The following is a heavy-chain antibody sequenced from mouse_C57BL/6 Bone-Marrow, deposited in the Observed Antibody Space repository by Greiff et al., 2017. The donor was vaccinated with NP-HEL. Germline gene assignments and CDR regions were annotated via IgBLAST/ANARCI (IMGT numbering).Heavy chain of an antibody. J-gene: IGHJ1*03. D-gene: IGHD1-1*01. CDR3: AREGYGSSWYFDV. CDR1: GYTFTSYW. CDR2: IDPSDSET. Sequence: VQLQQPGAELVRPGSSVKLSCKASGYTFTSYWMHWVKQRPIQGLEWIGNIDPSDSETHYNQKFKDKATLTVDKSSSTAYMQLSSLTSEDSAVYYCAREGYGSSWYFDVWGTGTTVTVSS. V-gene: IGHV1-52*01.